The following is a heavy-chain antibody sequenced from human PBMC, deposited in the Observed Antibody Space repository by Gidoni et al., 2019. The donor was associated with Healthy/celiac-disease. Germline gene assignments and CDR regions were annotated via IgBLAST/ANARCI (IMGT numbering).Heavy chain of an antibody. CDR1: GFSLSTSGVG. J-gene: IGHJ4*02. CDR3: AHTGSFMASVSGFDY. Sequence: QSTWKEYGPTRVKTTQTLALACTFSGFSLSTSGVGVGCNRQPPGKALEWLALMYWDDYKRYSPSLTTRLTIPQDTSHTHVVLTMTHMDPVDTATYYCAHTGSFMASVSGFDYWGQGTLVTVSS. D-gene: IGHD3-10*01. CDR2: MYWDDYK. V-gene: IGHV2-5*02.